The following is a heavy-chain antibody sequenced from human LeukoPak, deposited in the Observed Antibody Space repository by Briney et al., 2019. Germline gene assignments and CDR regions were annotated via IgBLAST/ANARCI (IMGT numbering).Heavy chain of an antibody. V-gene: IGHV6-1*01. D-gene: IGHD6-13*01. CDR2: TYYRSKWYN. Sequence: SQTLSLTCAISWDTVSSNSAAWNWIRQSPSRGLEWLGRTYYRSKWYNDYAVSVRSRITINPDTSKNQFSLQLNSVTPEDTAVYYCARELPHGPIAVAAGCNWFDPWGQGTLVTVSS. CDR3: ARELPHGPIAVAAGCNWFDP. J-gene: IGHJ5*02. CDR1: WDTVSSNSAA.